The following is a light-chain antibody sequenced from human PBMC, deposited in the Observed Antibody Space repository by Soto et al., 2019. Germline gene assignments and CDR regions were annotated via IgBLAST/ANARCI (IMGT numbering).Light chain of an antibody. Sequence: EIVLTQSPGTLSLSPGESATLSCRASQSISSSYLAWYQQKPGQAPRLLIYGASSRATGIPDRFSGSGSGTDFTLTISRLEPEDFAVYYCQQFSSSFGGGTKVDIK. J-gene: IGKJ4*01. CDR1: QSISSSY. V-gene: IGKV3-20*01. CDR2: GAS. CDR3: QQFSSS.